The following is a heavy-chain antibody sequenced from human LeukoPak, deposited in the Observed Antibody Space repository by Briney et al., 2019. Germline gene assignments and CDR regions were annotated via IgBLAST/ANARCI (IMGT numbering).Heavy chain of an antibody. CDR2: IIPILGIA. CDR3: ARDPGCSSTSCSTDYYYYYGMDV. D-gene: IGHD2-2*02. V-gene: IGHV1-69*04. J-gene: IGHJ6*02. Sequence: SVKVSCKASGVTFSSYTISWVRQAPGQGLEWMGRIIPILGIANYAQKFQGRVTITADKSTSTAYMELSSLRSEDTAVYYCARDPGCSSTSCSTDYYYYYGMDVWGQGTTVTVSS. CDR1: GVTFSSYT.